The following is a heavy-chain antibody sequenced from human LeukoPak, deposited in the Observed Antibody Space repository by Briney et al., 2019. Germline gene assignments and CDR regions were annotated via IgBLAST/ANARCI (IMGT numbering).Heavy chain of an antibody. CDR1: GGSISSSSYY. CDR3: ARRIAVAGTGFDP. V-gene: IGHV4-39*01. Sequence: PSETLSLTCTVSGGSISSSSYYWGWIRQPPGKGLEWIGSIYYSGSTYYNPSLKSRVTISVDTSKNQFSLKLSFVTAADTAVYYCARRIAVAGTGFDPWGQGTLVTVSS. J-gene: IGHJ5*02. CDR2: IYYSGST. D-gene: IGHD6-19*01.